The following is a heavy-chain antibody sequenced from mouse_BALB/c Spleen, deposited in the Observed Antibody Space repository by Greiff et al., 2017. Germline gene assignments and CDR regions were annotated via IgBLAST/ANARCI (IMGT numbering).Heavy chain of an antibody. CDR2: INSNGGST. CDR3: AREGYGSSSFAY. CDR1: GFTFSSYG. D-gene: IGHD1-1*01. V-gene: IGHV5-6-3*01. J-gene: IGHJ3*01. Sequence: EVKVVESGGGLVQPGGSLKLSCAASGFTFSSYGMSWVRQTPDKRLELVATINSNGGSTYYPDSVKGRFTISRDNAKNTLYLQMSSLKSEDTAMYYCAREGYGSSSFAYWGQGTLVTVSA.